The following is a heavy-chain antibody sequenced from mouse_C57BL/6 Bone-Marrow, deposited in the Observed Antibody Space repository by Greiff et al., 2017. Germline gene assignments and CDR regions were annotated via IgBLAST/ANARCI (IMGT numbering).Heavy chain of an antibody. D-gene: IGHD2-3*01. V-gene: IGHV14-4*01. CDR3: TTWDGYGYFDV. Sequence: EVQLQQSGAELVRPGASVKLSCTASGFNIKDDYMHWVKQMPEQGLEWIGWIDPENGDTEYASKFQGKATITADTSSNTAYLQLSSLTSEDTAVYYCTTWDGYGYFDVWGTGTTVTGSS. CDR1: GFNIKDDY. J-gene: IGHJ1*03. CDR2: IDPENGDT.